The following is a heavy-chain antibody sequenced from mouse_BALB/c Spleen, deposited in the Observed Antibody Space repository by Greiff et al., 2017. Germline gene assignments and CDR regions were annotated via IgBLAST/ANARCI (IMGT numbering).Heavy chain of an antibody. J-gene: IGHJ4*01. CDR1: GYAFTNYL. D-gene: IGHD4-1*01. Sequence: QVQLQQSGAELVRPGTSVKVSCKASGYAFTNYLIEWVKQRPGQGLEWIGVINPGSGGTNYNEKFKGKATLTADKSSSTAYMQLSSLTSDDSAVYFCATGPMDYWGQGTSVTVSS. V-gene: IGHV1-54*01. CDR2: INPGSGGT. CDR3: ATGPMDY.